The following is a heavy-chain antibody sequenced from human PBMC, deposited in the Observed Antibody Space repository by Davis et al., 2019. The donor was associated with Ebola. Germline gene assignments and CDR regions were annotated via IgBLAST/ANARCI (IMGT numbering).Heavy chain of an antibody. CDR2: IIPIFGTA. V-gene: IGHV1-69*05. J-gene: IGHJ6*02. CDR1: GGTFSSYA. D-gene: IGHD3-10*01. CDR3: ARDFGTMVRGRYGMDV. Sequence: SVKVSCKASGGTFSSYAISWVRQAPGQGLEWMGGIIPIFGTANYAQKFQGWVTMTRDTSISTAYMELSRLRSDDTAVYYCARDFGTMVRGRYGMDVWGQGTTVTVSS.